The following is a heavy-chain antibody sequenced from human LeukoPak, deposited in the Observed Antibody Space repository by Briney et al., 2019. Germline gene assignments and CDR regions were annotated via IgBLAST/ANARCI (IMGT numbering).Heavy chain of an antibody. CDR2: IWYDGSHK. CDR3: AKYGDYDALDI. V-gene: IGHV3-33*06. Sequence: GGSLRLSCVASGFTFSRHGMHWVRQAPGKGLEWVTVIWYDGSHKYYADSVKGRFTISRDNSKNTLYLQMNSLRAEDTAVYYCAKYGDYDALDIWGQGTMVTVSS. J-gene: IGHJ3*02. D-gene: IGHD4-17*01. CDR1: GFTFSRHG.